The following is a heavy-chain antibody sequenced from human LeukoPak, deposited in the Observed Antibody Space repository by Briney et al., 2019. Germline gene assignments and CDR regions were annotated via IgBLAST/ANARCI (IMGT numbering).Heavy chain of an antibody. V-gene: IGHV3-30*18. D-gene: IGHD2-2*01. Sequence: GRSLRLSCAASGFTFSSYGMHWVRQAPGKGLEWVAVISYDGSNKYYADSVKGRFTISKDNSKNTLYLQMNSLRAEDTAVYYCAKGQYCSGNSCSLLHFDYWGQGTLVTVSS. CDR1: GFTFSSYG. J-gene: IGHJ4*02. CDR2: ISYDGSNK. CDR3: AKGQYCSGNSCSLLHFDY.